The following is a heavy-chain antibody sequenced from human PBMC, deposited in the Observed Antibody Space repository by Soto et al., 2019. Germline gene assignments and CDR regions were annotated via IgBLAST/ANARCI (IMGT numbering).Heavy chain of an antibody. Sequence: LRLSCAASGFTFSSHSINWVRQAPGKGLEWVALISYDGSNKYYADSVKGRFTISRDNSKNTLYLQMNSLRAEDTAVYYCANSGDYYYGMDVWGQGTTVTVSS. J-gene: IGHJ6*02. CDR2: ISYDGSNK. CDR3: ANSGDYYYGMDV. V-gene: IGHV3-30*18. D-gene: IGHD3-10*01. CDR1: GFTFSSHS.